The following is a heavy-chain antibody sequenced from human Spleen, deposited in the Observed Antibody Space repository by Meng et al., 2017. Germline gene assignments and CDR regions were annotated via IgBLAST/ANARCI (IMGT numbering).Heavy chain of an antibody. J-gene: IGHJ6*02. Sequence: GGSLRLSCVASGFTFDEYAMHWVRQAPGTGLEWVSGISWNSGSIGYADSVKERFTISRDNAKNSMYLQMNSLRTEDMALYYCAKGGGRVYFYYGMDVWGQGPTVTVSS. CDR2: ISWNSGSI. D-gene: IGHD1-26*01. CDR3: AKGGGRVYFYYGMDV. V-gene: IGHV3-9*03. CDR1: GFTFDEYA.